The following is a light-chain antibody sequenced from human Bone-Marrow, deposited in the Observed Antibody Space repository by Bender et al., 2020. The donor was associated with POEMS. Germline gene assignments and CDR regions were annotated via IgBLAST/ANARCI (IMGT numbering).Light chain of an antibody. J-gene: IGLJ1*01. Sequence: SYELTQPPSVSVSPGQTASITCSGDKLGDEYACWYQQKPGQSPLLVIYQDTKRPSGIPERFSGSNCGNTATLTISGTQAMDEADYYCQAWDSSTAVFGTGTKVTVL. V-gene: IGLV3-1*01. CDR3: QAWDSSTAV. CDR1: KLGDEY. CDR2: QDT.